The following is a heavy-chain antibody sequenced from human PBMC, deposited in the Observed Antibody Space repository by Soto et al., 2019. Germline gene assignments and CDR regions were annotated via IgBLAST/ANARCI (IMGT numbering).Heavy chain of an antibody. CDR3: AKGSARDDIVVVPAAMDYYYYYYMDV. J-gene: IGHJ6*03. CDR2: ISGSGGNT. V-gene: IGHV3-23*01. D-gene: IGHD2-2*01. CDR1: GFTFSSYA. Sequence: PGGSLRLSCAASGFTFSSYAMSWVRQAPGKGLEWVSAISGSGGNTYYADSVKGRFTISGDNSKNTLYLQMNSLRAEDTAVYYCAKGSARDDIVVVPAAMDYYYYYYMDVWGKGTTVTVSS.